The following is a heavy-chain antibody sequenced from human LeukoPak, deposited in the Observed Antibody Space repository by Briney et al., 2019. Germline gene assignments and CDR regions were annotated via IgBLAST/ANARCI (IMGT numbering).Heavy chain of an antibody. CDR1: GYSFTSYW. V-gene: IGHV5-51*01. D-gene: IGHD5-18*01. J-gene: IGHJ4*02. Sequence: GESLKISCKGSGYSFTSYWTGWVRQMPGKGLEWMGIIYPGDSDTRYSPSFQGQVTISADKSISTAYLQWSSLKASDTAMYYCARNVGYSYGHPHFDYWGQGTLVTVSS. CDR2: IYPGDSDT. CDR3: ARNVGYSYGHPHFDY.